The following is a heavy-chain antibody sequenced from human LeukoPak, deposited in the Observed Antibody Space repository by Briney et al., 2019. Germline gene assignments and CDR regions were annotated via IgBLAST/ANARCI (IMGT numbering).Heavy chain of an antibody. CDR3: TKHLWLVRLFDY. CDR2: ISGSGGST. V-gene: IGHV3-23*01. Sequence: GGSLRLSCAASGFTFSSYAMSWVRQAPGKGLEWVSAISGSGGSTYYADSVKGRFTISRDNSKNTLYLQMNSLRAEDTAVYYCTKHLWLVRLFDYWGQGTLVTVSS. CDR1: GFTFSSYA. D-gene: IGHD6-19*01. J-gene: IGHJ4*02.